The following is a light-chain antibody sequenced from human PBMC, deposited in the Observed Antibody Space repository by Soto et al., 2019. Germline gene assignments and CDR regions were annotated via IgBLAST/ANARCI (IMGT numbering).Light chain of an antibody. CDR3: QQSYSFRT. CDR2: AAS. Sequence: DIQMTQSPSSLSASVGDRVTITCRASQSISSHLNWYQQKPGKAPKLLIYAASSLQSGVPSRFSGSGSGTDFTLTISSLQPEDFATYYCQQSYSFRTFGQGTKVDIK. CDR1: QSISSH. J-gene: IGKJ1*01. V-gene: IGKV1-39*01.